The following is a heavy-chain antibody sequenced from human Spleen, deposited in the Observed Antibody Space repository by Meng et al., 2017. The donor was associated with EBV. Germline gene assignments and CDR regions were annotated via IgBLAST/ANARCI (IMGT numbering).Heavy chain of an antibody. J-gene: IGHJ5*01. Sequence: HQQLWAQGPGVVKPSETLVRTCTVTCGSIYSSSRFWGLIRQSPGKVLEWIGSIYYIGTTHYNPSLQSRLTISVDTSKNQFYLRLASVTAADTAVNSCVDTGDSVRLLLESWGQVPWSPSPQ. V-gene: IGHV4-39*07. D-gene: IGHD4-17*01. CDR1: CGSIYSSSRF. CDR2: IYYIGTT. CDR3: VDTGDSVRLLLES.